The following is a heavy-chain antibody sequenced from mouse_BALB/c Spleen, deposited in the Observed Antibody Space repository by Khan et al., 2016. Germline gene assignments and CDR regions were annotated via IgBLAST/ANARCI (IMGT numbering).Heavy chain of an antibody. V-gene: IGHV14-4*02. CDR3: NACDYNAMDY. CDR1: GFNIKDYY. J-gene: IGHJ4*01. Sequence: VQLKESGAELVRSGASVKLSCTASGFNIKDYYMHWVKQRPEQGLEWIGWIDPETGDTEYATKFQGKATMTADTSSQTAYLKLSSLTPEDTAVYYYNACDYNAMDYWGQGTSVTVSS. CDR2: IDPETGDT.